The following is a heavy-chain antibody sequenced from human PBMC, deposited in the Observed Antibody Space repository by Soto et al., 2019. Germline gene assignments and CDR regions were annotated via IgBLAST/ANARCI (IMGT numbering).Heavy chain of an antibody. J-gene: IGHJ3*02. CDR2: IDWDDDK. CDR1: GFSLSTSGMC. Sequence: SGPTLVNPTQTLTLTCTFSGFSLSTSGMCVSWIRQPPGKALEWLALIDWDDDKYYSTSLKTRLTISKDTSKNQVVLTMTNMDPVDTATYYCARIFSYDSSGTHAFEIWGQGTMVTVSS. D-gene: IGHD3-22*01. V-gene: IGHV2-70*01. CDR3: ARIFSYDSSGTHAFEI.